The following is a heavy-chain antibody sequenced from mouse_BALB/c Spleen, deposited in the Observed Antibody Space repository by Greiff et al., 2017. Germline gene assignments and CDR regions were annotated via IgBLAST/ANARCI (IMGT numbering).Heavy chain of an antibody. V-gene: IGHV1-7*01. CDR2: INPSTGYT. D-gene: IGHD3-3*01. J-gene: IGHJ4*01. CDR1: GYTFTSYW. CDR3: ARRARRAMDY. Sequence: QVQLKQSGAELAKPGASVKMSCKASGYTFTSYWMHWVKQRPGQGLEWIGYINPSTGYTEYNQKFKDKATLTADKSSSTAYMQLSSLTSEDSAVYYGARRARRAMDYWGQGTSVTVSS.